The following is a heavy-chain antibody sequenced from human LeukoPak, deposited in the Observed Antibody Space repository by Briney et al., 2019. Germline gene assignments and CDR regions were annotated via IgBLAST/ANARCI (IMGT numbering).Heavy chain of an antibody. CDR3: ARSATVTTGYFDY. J-gene: IGHJ4*02. CDR2: IYYSGSI. V-gene: IGHV4-39*07. Sequence: KPSETLSLTCTVPGGSMSSTSYYWGWIRQPPGKGLEWIGSIYYSGSIYYNPSLKSRVTISIDTSKNLFSLKLDSLTAADTAVYYCARSATVTTGYFDYWGRGTLVAVSP. D-gene: IGHD4-17*01. CDR1: GGSMSSTSYY.